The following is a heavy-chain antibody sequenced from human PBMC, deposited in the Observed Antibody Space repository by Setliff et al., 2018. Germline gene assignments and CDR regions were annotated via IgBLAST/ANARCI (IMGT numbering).Heavy chain of an antibody. CDR1: GFTVTSNY. J-gene: IGHJ3*01. V-gene: IGHV3-53*01. Sequence: GGSLRLSCAASGFTVTSNYMSWVRQAPGKGLEWVSVIYTGGSTYYADSVKGRFTISRDNSKNTLYLQMNSLRAEDTAVYYCAKDTTGRDVFDVWGQGTMVTVSS. D-gene: IGHD1-1*01. CDR2: IYTGGST. CDR3: AKDTTGRDVFDV.